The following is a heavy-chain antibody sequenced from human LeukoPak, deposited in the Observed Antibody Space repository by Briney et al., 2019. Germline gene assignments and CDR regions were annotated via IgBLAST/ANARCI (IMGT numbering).Heavy chain of an antibody. Sequence: ASVKVSCKVSGYTFTDYYMHWVQQAPGKGLEWMGLVDAEDGETIYAEKFQDRVTITADTSTDTAYMELSSLRSEDTAVYYCATYMKLISGQNYWGNPLPAFDIWGQGTMVTVSS. CDR2: VDAEDGET. V-gene: IGHV1-69-2*01. CDR3: ATYMKLISGQNYWGNPLPAFDI. CDR1: GYTFTDYY. J-gene: IGHJ3*02. D-gene: IGHD3-16*01.